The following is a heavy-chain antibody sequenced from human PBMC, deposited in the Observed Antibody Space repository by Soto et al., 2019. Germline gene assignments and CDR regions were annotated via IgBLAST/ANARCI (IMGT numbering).Heavy chain of an antibody. J-gene: IGHJ4*02. CDR1: GFIFDDYG. CDR2: ISWNSDSI. CDR3: AKDMRDGYNFGGVAFDY. V-gene: IGHV3-9*01. D-gene: IGHD5-12*01. Sequence: ELQLVESGGGLVQPGRSLRLSCAASGFIFDDYGMHWVRQAPGKGLEWVSGISWNSDSIGYADSVKGRFTISRDNAKNSGYLQMNSLRPADTALYFCAKDMRDGYNFGGVAFDYWGQGTLVTVSS.